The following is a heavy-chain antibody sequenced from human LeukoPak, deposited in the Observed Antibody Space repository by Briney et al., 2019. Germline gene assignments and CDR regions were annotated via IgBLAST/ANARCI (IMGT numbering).Heavy chain of an antibody. CDR1: GFTFSSYG. V-gene: IGHV3-30*18. J-gene: IGHJ4*02. CDR3: AKEPIYDIVVVVAATFPDY. CDR2: ISYDGSNK. Sequence: PGRSLRLSCTASGFTFSSYGMHWVRQAPGKGLEWVAVISYDGSNKYYADSVKGRFTISRDNSKNTLYLQMNSLRAEDTAVYYCAKEPIYDIVVVVAATFPDYWGQGTLVTVSS. D-gene: IGHD2-15*01.